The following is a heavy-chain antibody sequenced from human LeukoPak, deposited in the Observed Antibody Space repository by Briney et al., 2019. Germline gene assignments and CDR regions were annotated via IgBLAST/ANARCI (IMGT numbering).Heavy chain of an antibody. J-gene: IGHJ4*02. D-gene: IGHD5-12*01. CDR1: GFVFSNYG. Sequence: PGGSLRLSCQTSGFVFSNYGMHWVRQAPGKGLEWVAFVRYDESNEYYADSVKGRFTISRDNSRNTLYLQMNSLRAEDTGVYSCAKDSNTGYVSVSPDYWGLGTLVTVSS. CDR2: VRYDESNE. V-gene: IGHV3-30*02. CDR3: AKDSNTGYVSVSPDY.